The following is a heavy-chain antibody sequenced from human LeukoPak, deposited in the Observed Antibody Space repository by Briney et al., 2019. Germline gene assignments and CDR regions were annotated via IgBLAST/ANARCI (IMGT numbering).Heavy chain of an antibody. CDR3: ARMGARGAFDI. D-gene: IGHD1-26*01. J-gene: IGHJ3*02. CDR1: GFTFSSYS. Sequence: PGGSLRLSCAASGFTFSSYSMNWVRQAPGKGLEWVSSISSSSSYIYYADSVKGRFTISRDNAKNSLYLQMNSLRSDDTAVYYCARMGARGAFDIWGQGTMVTVSS. V-gene: IGHV3-21*04. CDR2: ISSSSSYI.